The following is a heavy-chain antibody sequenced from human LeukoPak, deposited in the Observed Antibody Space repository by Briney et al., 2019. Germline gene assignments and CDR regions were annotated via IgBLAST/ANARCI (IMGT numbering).Heavy chain of an antibody. V-gene: IGHV1-69*13. J-gene: IGHJ6*02. CDR1: GGTFSSYA. CDR2: IIPIFGSA. D-gene: IGHD3-22*01. CDR3: ARCVVTGYYYYYGMDV. Sequence: SVKVSCKASGGTFSSYAISWVRQAPGQGLEWMGGIIPIFGSANYAQKFQGRVTITADESTSTAYMELSSLRSEDTAVYYCARCVVTGYYYYYGMDVWGQGTTVTVSS.